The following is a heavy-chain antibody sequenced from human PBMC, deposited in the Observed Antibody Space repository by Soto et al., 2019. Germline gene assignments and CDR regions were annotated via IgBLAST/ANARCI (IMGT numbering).Heavy chain of an antibody. V-gene: IGHV1-3*01. CDR3: ARDGVAAGNINFDY. D-gene: IGHD6-19*01. CDR1: GYMFTKSA. J-gene: IGHJ4*01. CDR2: ISGDSGNT. Sequence: ASVKVSRKASGYMFTKSAMHWVRQPPGQRLEWMGWISGDSGNTKYSPKLQDRVTITRDTSASTAYMELSSLRSEDTALYYCARDGVAAGNINFDYWGQGTLVTVSS.